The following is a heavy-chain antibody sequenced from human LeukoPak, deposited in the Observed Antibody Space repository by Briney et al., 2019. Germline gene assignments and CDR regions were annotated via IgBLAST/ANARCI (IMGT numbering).Heavy chain of an antibody. Sequence: GGSPRLSCVGSGFTFSASAMSWVRQAPGEGLEWVSGISRSGGTTYYADSVKGRFTISRDNSKNMLYLQMSDLRAEDTAVYYCAKDRGAYTNAIGSDSWGQGTLVTVSP. CDR3: AKDRGAYTNAIGSDS. J-gene: IGHJ4*02. D-gene: IGHD5-18*01. CDR2: ISRSGGTT. CDR1: GFTFSASA. V-gene: IGHV3-23*01.